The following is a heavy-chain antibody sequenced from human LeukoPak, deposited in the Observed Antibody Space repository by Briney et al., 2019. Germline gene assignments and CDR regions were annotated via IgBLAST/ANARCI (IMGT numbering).Heavy chain of an antibody. J-gene: IGHJ3*02. V-gene: IGHV4-34*01. CDR1: GGSFSGYY. CDR2: INHSGST. CDR3: ATHMAVAGWGAFDI. D-gene: IGHD6-19*01. Sequence: SETLSLTCAVYGGSFSGYYWSWIRQPPGKGLEWIGEINHSGSTNYNPSLKSRVTISVDTSKNQFSLKLSSVTAADTAVYYCATHMAVAGWGAFDIWGQGTMVTVSS.